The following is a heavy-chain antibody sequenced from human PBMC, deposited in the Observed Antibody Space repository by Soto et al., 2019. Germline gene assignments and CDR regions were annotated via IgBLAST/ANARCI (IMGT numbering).Heavy chain of an antibody. CDR2: IYYSGST. J-gene: IGHJ4*02. V-gene: IGHV4-59*08. D-gene: IGHD6-19*01. CDR1: GGSISSYY. CDR3: AGWHDSSGWWDY. Sequence: QVQLQESGPGLVKPSETLSLTCTVSGGSISSYYWSWIRQPPGKGLEWIGHIYYSGSTNYNPSLKNRVTISVATSKTQFSLKLSSVTAAETAVYCCAGWHDSSGWWDYGGQGSLVTVSS.